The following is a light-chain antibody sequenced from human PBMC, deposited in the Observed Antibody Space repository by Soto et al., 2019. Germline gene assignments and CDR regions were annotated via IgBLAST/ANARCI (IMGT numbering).Light chain of an antibody. CDR3: QQYYSIPIT. Sequence: DIVMTQSPDSLAVSLGERATINCKSSQSVLYSSNNNNYLAWYQQKPGQPPNLPIYWASIRESGVPDRFSGSGSGTDFTLTISSLQAEDAAVYYCQQYYSIPITFGQGTRLEIK. CDR1: QSVLYSSNNNNY. V-gene: IGKV4-1*01. J-gene: IGKJ5*01. CDR2: WAS.